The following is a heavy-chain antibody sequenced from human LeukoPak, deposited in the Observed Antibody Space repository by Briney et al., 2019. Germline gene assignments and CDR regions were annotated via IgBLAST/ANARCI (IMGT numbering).Heavy chain of an antibody. CDR1: GTSISSHY. CDR2: LYNSGST. Sequence: PSETLSLTCTVSGTSISSHYWSWIRQPAGKGLEWIGRLYNSGSTKYNPSLKSRVSMSVDTSKNQFSLKLSSVTAADTAVYFCATGESLGFWGQGTLVTVSS. D-gene: IGHD1-14*01. J-gene: IGHJ4*02. CDR3: ATGESLGF. V-gene: IGHV4-4*07.